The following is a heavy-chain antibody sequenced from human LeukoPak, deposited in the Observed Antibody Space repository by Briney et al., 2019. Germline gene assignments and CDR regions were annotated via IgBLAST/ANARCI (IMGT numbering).Heavy chain of an antibody. V-gene: IGHV3-30*03. J-gene: IGHJ4*02. Sequence: PGGSLRLSCAASGFTFSSYWMHWVRQAPGKGLEWVAVISYDGSNKYYADSVKGRFTISRDNSKNTLYLQMNSLRAEDTAVYYCAREMATITDYWGQGTLVTVSS. D-gene: IGHD5-24*01. CDR2: ISYDGSNK. CDR3: AREMATITDY. CDR1: GFTFSSYW.